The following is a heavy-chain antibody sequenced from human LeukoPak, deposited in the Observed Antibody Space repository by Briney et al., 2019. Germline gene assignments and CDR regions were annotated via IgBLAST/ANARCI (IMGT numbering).Heavy chain of an antibody. CDR2: FYYSGNP. CDR3: ARDNSGWYGYFDY. Sequence: PSETLSLTCTVSGVSISSSSYDWGWIRQPRGKGLEGIENFYYSGNPYYNPTVESRFTVCVDTSKNTFSLKLTSVPPADTAVYYCARDNSGWYGYFDYWGQGTLVTVSS. V-gene: IGHV4-39*02. D-gene: IGHD6-19*01. CDR1: GVSISSSSYD. J-gene: IGHJ4*02.